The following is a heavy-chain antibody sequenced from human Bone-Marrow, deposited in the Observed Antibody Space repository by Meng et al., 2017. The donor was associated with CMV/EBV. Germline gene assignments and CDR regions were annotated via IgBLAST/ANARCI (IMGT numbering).Heavy chain of an antibody. D-gene: IGHD3-3*01. CDR2: INPSGGST. CDR3: GRDYYDFWSGYSSLLMDV. Sequence: ASVKVSCKASGYTFTSYYMHWVRQAPGQGLEWMGIINPSGGSTSYAQKFQGRVTMTRDTSTSTVYMELSSLRSEATAVYYCGRDYYDFWSGYSSLLMDVWGQGTTVTVSS. CDR1: GYTFTSYY. V-gene: IGHV1-46*01. J-gene: IGHJ6*02.